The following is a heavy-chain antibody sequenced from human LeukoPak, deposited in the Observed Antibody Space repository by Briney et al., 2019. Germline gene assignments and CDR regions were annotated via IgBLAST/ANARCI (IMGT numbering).Heavy chain of an antibody. V-gene: IGHV3-30*04. CDR1: GSTLSSYA. CDR2: ISYDGSNK. Sequence: GGSLRLSCAASGSTLSSYAMHWVRQAPGKGLEWVAVISYDGSNKYYADSVKGRFTISRDNSKNMLYLQMNSLRAEDTAVYYCARGFEAAGRYFDYWGQGTLVTVSS. J-gene: IGHJ4*02. D-gene: IGHD6-13*01. CDR3: ARGFEAAGRYFDY.